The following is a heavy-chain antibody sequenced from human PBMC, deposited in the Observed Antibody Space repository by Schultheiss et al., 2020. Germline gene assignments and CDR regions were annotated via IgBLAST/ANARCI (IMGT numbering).Heavy chain of an antibody. CDR3: ALRDTAMVGRPGDYYYYYMDV. J-gene: IGHJ6*03. D-gene: IGHD5-18*01. V-gene: IGHV2-70*11. CDR2: IDWDDDK. Sequence: SGPTLVKPTQTLTLTCTFSGFSLSTSGMCVSWIRQPPGKALEWLARIDWDDDKYYSTSLKTRLTISKDTSKNQVVLTMTNMDPVDTATYYCALRDTAMVGRPGDYYYYYMDVWGKGTTVTVSS. CDR1: GFSLSTSGMC.